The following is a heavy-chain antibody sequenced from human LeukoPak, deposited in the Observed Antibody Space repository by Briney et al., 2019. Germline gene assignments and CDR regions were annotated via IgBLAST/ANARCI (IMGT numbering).Heavy chain of an antibody. CDR2: INPNSGGT. Sequence: RRAPVKVSCKASGYTFTGYYMHWVRQAPGQGLEWMGWINPNSGGTNYAQKLQGRVTMTTDTSTSTAYMELRSLRSDDTAVYYCARGYSSGWYGYYYYHMDVWGKGTTVTVSS. CDR3: ARGYSSGWYGYYYYHMDV. V-gene: IGHV1-2*02. D-gene: IGHD6-19*01. CDR1: GYTFTGYY. J-gene: IGHJ6*03.